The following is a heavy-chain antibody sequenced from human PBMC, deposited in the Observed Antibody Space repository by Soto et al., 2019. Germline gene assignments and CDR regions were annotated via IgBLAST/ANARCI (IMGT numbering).Heavy chain of an antibody. D-gene: IGHD6-13*01. CDR2: INAANGDT. V-gene: IGHV1-3*01. CDR3: VRRHVSATGIDWFDP. CDR1: GYSFTRYG. Sequence: SGKVACKASGYSFTRYGIDWVRQAPGQRLEWMGWINAANGDTKYSPKFQGRVTITRDTSASTAYMELSSLRSEDTAVYYCVRRHVSATGIDWFDPWGQGTLVTVSS. J-gene: IGHJ5*02.